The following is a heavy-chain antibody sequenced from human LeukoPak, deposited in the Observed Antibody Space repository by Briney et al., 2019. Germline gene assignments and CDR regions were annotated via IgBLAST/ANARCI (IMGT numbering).Heavy chain of an antibody. CDR1: GFTLSNHW. J-gene: IGHJ6*02. D-gene: IGHD2-8*01. CDR2: VNRDGSET. Sequence: PGGSLRLSCAASGFTLSNHWMTWVRQVPGRGPEWVANVNRDGSETYYLDPVKGRFTISRDNAKNSLYLQMNSLRAEDTALYYCVRNNAMDVWGQGTTVIVSS. CDR3: VRNNAMDV. V-gene: IGHV3-7*03.